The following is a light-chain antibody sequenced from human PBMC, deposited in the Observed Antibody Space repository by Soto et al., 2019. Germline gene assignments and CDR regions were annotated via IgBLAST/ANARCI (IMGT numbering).Light chain of an antibody. J-gene: IGLJ7*01. CDR1: TSNIAGNT. V-gene: IGLV1-44*01. Sequence: QSALTQPPSLSGTPGQRVTISCSGSTSNIAGNTVHWYQHLPETAPKLLIYIDDQRPSGVPDRFSGSKSGTSASLAISGLQSEDEADYYCATWDDSLNAAVFGGGTQLTVF. CDR2: IDD. CDR3: ATWDDSLNAAV.